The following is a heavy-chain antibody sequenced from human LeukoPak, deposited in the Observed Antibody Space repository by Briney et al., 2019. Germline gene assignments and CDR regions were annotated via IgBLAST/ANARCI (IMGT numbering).Heavy chain of an antibody. CDR1: GYTFTSYG. CDR2: ISAYNGNT. CDR3: AREGVTMIVVAETGPDY. J-gene: IGHJ4*02. Sequence: GASVKVSCKASGYTFTSYGISWVRQAPGQGLEWMGWISAYNGNTNYAQKLQGRVTMTTDTSTSTAYMELRSLRSDDTAVYYRAREGVTMIVVAETGPDYWGQGTLVTVSS. V-gene: IGHV1-18*01. D-gene: IGHD3-22*01.